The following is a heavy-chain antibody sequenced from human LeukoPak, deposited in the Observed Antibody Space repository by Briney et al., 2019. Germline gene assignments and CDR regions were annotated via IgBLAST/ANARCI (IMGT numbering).Heavy chain of an antibody. CDR2: MNPHSGET. Sequence: ASVTVSCKTSGYRFTAYPLHWVRQAPGQGLEWLGWMNPHSGETSNAQKFQGRVTMTRDTYISVAYMELSSLRSDDTAVYYCARGMDAEAFQNWGQGTLVTVSS. V-gene: IGHV1-2*02. CDR3: ARGMDAEAFQN. J-gene: IGHJ1*01. D-gene: IGHD2-2*03. CDR1: GYRFTAYP.